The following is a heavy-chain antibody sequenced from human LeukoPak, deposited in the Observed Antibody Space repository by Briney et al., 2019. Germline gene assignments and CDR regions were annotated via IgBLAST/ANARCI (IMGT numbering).Heavy chain of an antibody. CDR3: ARDWVAG. D-gene: IGHD2-15*01. J-gene: IGHJ4*02. CDR2: IYSGGST. CDR1: GFTVSNNY. Sequence: GGSLRLSCIVSGFTVSNNYMSWVRQAPRKGLEWVSLIYSGGSTYYADSVKGRFTISRDNSKNTLYLQMNSLRAEDTAVYYCARDWVAGWGQGTLVTVSS. V-gene: IGHV3-66*01.